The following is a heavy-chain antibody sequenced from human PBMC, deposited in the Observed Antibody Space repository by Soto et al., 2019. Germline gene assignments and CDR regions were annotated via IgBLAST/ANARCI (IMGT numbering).Heavy chain of an antibody. CDR1: GGTFSIYT. J-gene: IGHJ5*02. D-gene: IGHD1-7*01. Sequence: GASVKVSCKASGGTFSIYTISWVRQAPGQGLEWMGRIIPILGIANYAQKFQGRVTITADKSTSTAYMELSSLRSEDTAVYYCARDRGRYNWNYGWFDPWGQGTLVTVSS. V-gene: IGHV1-69*04. CDR3: ARDRGRYNWNYGWFDP. CDR2: IIPILGIA.